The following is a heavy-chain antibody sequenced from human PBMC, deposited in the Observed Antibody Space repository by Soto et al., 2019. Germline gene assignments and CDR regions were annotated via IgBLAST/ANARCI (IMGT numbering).Heavy chain of an antibody. CDR2: IYYSGST. V-gene: IGHV4-59*08. Sequence: QVQLQESGPGLVKPSETLSLTCIVSGGSISNYYWSWIRQPPGKGLEWIGYIYYSGSTNYNPSLTSRVTISVDTSKNQFSLNPSSVTAADTAVYYCERHRYSYGVYYFDYWGQGTLVTVSS. J-gene: IGHJ4*02. CDR3: ERHRYSYGVYYFDY. CDR1: GGSISNYY. D-gene: IGHD5-18*01.